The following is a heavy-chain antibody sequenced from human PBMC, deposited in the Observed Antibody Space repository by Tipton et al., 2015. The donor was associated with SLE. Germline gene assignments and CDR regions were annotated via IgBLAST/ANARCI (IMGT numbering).Heavy chain of an antibody. Sequence: TLSLTCAVYGGSFSGYYWSWIRQPPGKGLEWIGEINHSGSTNYNPSLKSRVTISVDTSKNQFSLKLSSVTAADTAVYYCAGTYSGSSLDYWGQGTLVTVSS. J-gene: IGHJ4*02. CDR2: INHSGST. CDR3: AGTYSGSSLDY. V-gene: IGHV4-34*01. CDR1: GGSFSGYY. D-gene: IGHD1-26*01.